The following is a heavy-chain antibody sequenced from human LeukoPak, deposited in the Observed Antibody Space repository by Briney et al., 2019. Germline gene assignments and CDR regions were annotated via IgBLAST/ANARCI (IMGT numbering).Heavy chain of an antibody. Sequence: ASVKVSCKASGYTFTGYYMHWVRQAPGQGLEWMGWINPNSGGTNYAQKFQGRVTMTRDTSISIAYMELSRLRSDDTAVYYCARVTRGYCSSTSCYVIYYYYMDVWGKGTTVTVSS. D-gene: IGHD2-2*01. CDR1: GYTFTGYY. CDR2: INPNSGGT. J-gene: IGHJ6*03. CDR3: ARVTRGYCSSTSCYVIYYYYMDV. V-gene: IGHV1-2*02.